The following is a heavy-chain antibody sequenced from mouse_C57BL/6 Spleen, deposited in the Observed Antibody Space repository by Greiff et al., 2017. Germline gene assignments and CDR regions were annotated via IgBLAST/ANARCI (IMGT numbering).Heavy chain of an antibody. Sequence: EVMLQESGPVLVKPGASVKMSCKASGYTFTDYYMNWVKQSHGKSLEWIGDINSYNGGTSYIQKLKGKATLTVDKSTSTAYMELNSLKSEDSAVYYCAREDYSNANAMDVWGTGTSVTVSS. CDR1: GYTFTDYY. D-gene: IGHD2-5*01. J-gene: IGHJ4*01. CDR3: AREDYSNANAMDV. V-gene: IGHV1-19*01. CDR2: INSYNGGT.